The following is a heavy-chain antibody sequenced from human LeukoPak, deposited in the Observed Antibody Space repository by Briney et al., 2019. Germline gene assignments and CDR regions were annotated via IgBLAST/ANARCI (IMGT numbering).Heavy chain of an antibody. CDR1: GGSISSYY. CDR2: IYYSGST. D-gene: IGHD6-19*01. Sequence: PSETLSLTCTVSGGSISSYYWSWIRQPPGKGLEWIGYIYYSGSTNYNPSLKSRVTISVDTSKNQFSLKLSSVTAADTAVYYCARGIRGEWLATPTHFDYWGQGTLVTVSS. V-gene: IGHV4-59*01. J-gene: IGHJ4*02. CDR3: ARGIRGEWLATPTHFDY.